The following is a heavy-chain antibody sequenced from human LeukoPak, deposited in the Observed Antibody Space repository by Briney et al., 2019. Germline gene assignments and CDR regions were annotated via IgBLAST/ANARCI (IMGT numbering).Heavy chain of an antibody. CDR3: ARAETILWFGERPYYFDY. J-gene: IGHJ4*02. CDR1: GYTFTSYY. V-gene: IGHV1-46*01. CDR2: INPSGGST. D-gene: IGHD3-10*01. Sequence: ASVKVSCKASGYTFTSYYMHLVRQAPGQGLEWMGIINPSGGSTSYAQKFQGRVTMTMDMSTSTVYMERSSLRSDEPAVYYCARAETILWFGERPYYFDYWGQGTLVTVSS.